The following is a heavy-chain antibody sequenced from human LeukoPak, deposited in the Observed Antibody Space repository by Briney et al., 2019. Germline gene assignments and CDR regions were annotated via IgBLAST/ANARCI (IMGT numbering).Heavy chain of an antibody. Sequence: SETLSLTCTVSGGSISSYYWSWIRQPPGKGLEWIGYIYYSGSTNYNPSLKSRVTISVDTSKNQFSLKLSSVTAADTAVYYCARYAMSEALDYWGQGTLVTVSS. CDR3: ARYAMSEALDY. D-gene: IGHD2-2*01. CDR1: GGSISSYY. CDR2: IYYSGST. V-gene: IGHV4-59*08. J-gene: IGHJ4*02.